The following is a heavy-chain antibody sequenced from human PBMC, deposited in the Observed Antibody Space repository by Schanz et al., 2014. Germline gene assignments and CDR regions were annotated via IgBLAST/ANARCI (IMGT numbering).Heavy chain of an antibody. Sequence: EVQLVESGGDLVKPGGSLRLSCAASGFTFSDYYMSWIRQAPGKGLEWVANIIHDGSEKFYVDSVKGRFTISRDNAKKSLYLQMDALRAEDTAVYYCARDLRNSRPSYYDHWGQGTLVTVSA. CDR3: ARDLRNSRPSYYDH. CDR2: IIHDGSEK. J-gene: IGHJ4*02. V-gene: IGHV3-7*01. D-gene: IGHD6-13*01. CDR1: GFTFSDYY.